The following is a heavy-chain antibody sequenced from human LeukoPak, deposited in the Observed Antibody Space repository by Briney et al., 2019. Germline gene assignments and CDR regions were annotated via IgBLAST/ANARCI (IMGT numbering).Heavy chain of an antibody. V-gene: IGHV3-23*01. D-gene: IGHD1-26*01. CDR1: GFTFDDYA. CDR3: AKVVERGASWSDP. CDR2: ISGSGGST. J-gene: IGHJ5*02. Sequence: GRSLRLSCAASGFTFDDYAMHWVRQAPGKGLEWVSAISGSGGSTYYADSVKGRFTISRDNSKNTLYLQMNSLRAEDTAVYYCAKVVERGASWSDPWGQGTLVTVSS.